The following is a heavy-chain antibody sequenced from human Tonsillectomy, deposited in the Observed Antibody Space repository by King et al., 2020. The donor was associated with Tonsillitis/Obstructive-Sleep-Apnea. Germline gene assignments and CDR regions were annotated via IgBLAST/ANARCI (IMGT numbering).Heavy chain of an antibody. D-gene: IGHD7-27*01. V-gene: IGHV3-30*04. Sequence: VQLVESGGGVVQPGRSLRLSCAASGFTFSNYAMNWVRQAPGKGLEWVAIISYDGSNKYYADSVKGRFSISRDNSKNTLYLQMSSLRAEDTAVYYCARPRGLSNWVADHWGQGTLVTVSS. CDR1: GFTFSNYA. CDR2: ISYDGSNK. J-gene: IGHJ4*02. CDR3: ARPRGLSNWVADH.